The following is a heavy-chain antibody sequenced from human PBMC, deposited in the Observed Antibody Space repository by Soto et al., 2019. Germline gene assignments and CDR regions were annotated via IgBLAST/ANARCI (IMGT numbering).Heavy chain of an antibody. V-gene: IGHV3-21*01. CDR1: GFTFSSYS. D-gene: IGHD2-15*01. CDR3: ARDLRKATPVTWFRSNWFDP. CDR2: ISSSSSYI. Sequence: VGSLRLSCAASGFTFSSYSMNWVRQAPGKGLEWVSSISSSSSYIYYADSVKGRFTISRDNAKNSLYLQMNSLRAEDTAVYYCARDLRKATPVTWFRSNWFDPWGQGTLVTVSS. J-gene: IGHJ5*02.